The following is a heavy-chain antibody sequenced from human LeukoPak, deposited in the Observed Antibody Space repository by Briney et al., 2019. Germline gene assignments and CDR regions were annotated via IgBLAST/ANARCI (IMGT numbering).Heavy chain of an antibody. D-gene: IGHD3-10*01. CDR1: GFTFSSYA. CDR3: ARVGYYGSGSPQAYYYYGMDV. CDR2: ISHDGSNK. J-gene: IGHJ6*02. V-gene: IGHV3-30-3*01. Sequence: GGSLRLSCAASGFTFSSYAMHWVRQAPGKGLEWVAVISHDGSNKYYADSVKGRFTTSRDNSKNTLYLQMNSLRAEDTAVYYCARVGYYGSGSPQAYYYYGMDVWGQGTTVTVSS.